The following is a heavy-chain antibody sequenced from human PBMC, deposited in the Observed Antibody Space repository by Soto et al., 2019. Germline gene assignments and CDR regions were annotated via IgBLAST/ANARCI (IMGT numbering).Heavy chain of an antibody. Sequence: QVQLVESGGGVVHPGRSLSLSCAGSGFMFSNYGMHWVRRAPGKGLEWVAFISYDGGETFYADSVKGRFTISRDNSERTLFLHMRSLKKEDTAVYYCAIINVADASFDYWGQGTLVTVSS. J-gene: IGHJ4*02. V-gene: IGHV3-30*03. CDR2: ISYDGGET. D-gene: IGHD2-21*01. CDR1: GFMFSNYG. CDR3: AIINVADASFDY.